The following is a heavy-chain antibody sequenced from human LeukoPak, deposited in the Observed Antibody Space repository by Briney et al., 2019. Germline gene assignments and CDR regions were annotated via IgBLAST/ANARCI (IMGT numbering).Heavy chain of an antibody. V-gene: IGHV4-34*01. J-gene: IGHJ3*02. CDR3: ARGSLVLRFLKWLSQEAFDI. CDR2: INHSGST. Sequence: SETLSLTCAVYGGSFSGYYWSWIRQPPGKGLEWIGEINHSGSTNYNPSLKSRVTISVDTSKNQFSLKLSSVTAADTAVYYCARGSLVLRFLKWLSQEAFDIWGQGTMVTVSS. D-gene: IGHD3-3*01. CDR1: GGSFSGYY.